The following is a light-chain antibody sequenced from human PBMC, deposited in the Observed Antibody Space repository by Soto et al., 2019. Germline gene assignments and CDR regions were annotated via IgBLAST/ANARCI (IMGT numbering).Light chain of an antibody. V-gene: IGKV1-33*01. CDR3: QQYDVLPWT. J-gene: IGKJ1*01. Sequence: DLQMTQSPSSLSASVGDRVTITCQASQDITNLLNWYQQKPGKAPKLLIYVASNLETGVPSRFSGSGSGTEFSFTISSLQPEDIATYYCQQYDVLPWTFGQGTTVEVK. CDR2: VAS. CDR1: QDITNL.